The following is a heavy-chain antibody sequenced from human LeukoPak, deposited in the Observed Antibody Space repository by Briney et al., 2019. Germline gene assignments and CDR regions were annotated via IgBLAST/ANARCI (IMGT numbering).Heavy chain of an antibody. D-gene: IGHD3-16*01. V-gene: IGHV3-23*01. Sequence: PGGSLRLSCAASGFTFSSYAMSWVRQAPGKGLKWVSTINDNGDGTYYADSVKGRFTISRDNSYNTVSLQMNGLRDEDTGVYYCAKGFRTGVGPYMGYHYYMDVWGKGTTVTVSS. J-gene: IGHJ6*03. CDR2: INDNGDGT. CDR1: GFTFSSYA. CDR3: AKGFRTGVGPYMGYHYYMDV.